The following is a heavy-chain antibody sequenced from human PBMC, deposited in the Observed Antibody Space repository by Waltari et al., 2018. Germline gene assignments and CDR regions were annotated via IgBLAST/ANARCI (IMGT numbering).Heavy chain of an antibody. CDR1: GFTFSSYS. D-gene: IGHD3-10*01. CDR2: ISSSSSYI. J-gene: IGHJ3*02. CDR3: ARDLGGVFDI. V-gene: IGHV3-21*01. Sequence: EVQLVESGGGLVKPGGSLRLSCAAYGFTFSSYSMNWVRQAPGKGLEWVSSISSSSSYIYYADSVKGRFTISRDNAKNSLYLQMNSLRAEDTAVYYCARDLGGVFDIWGQGTMVTVSS.